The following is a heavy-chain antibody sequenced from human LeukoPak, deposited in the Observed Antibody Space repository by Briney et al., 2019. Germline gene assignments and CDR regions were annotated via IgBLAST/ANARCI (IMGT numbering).Heavy chain of an antibody. CDR1: GFTFSSYA. D-gene: IGHD3-22*01. Sequence: PGGSLRLSYAASGFTFSSYAMSWVRQAPGKGLEWVSAISGSGGSTYYADSVKGRFTISRDNSKNTLYLQMNSLRAEDTAVYYCATEGEYYYDSSGYYYDYWGQGTLVTVSS. J-gene: IGHJ4*02. CDR2: ISGSGGST. V-gene: IGHV3-23*01. CDR3: ATEGEYYYDSSGYYYDY.